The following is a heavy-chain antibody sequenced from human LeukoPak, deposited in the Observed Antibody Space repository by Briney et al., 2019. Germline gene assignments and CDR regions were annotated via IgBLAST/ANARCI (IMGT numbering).Heavy chain of an antibody. D-gene: IGHD3-10*01. J-gene: IGHJ4*02. CDR3: ARSGFGDLLGFFDY. CDR2: IYYSGST. CDR1: GGSISSGDYY. V-gene: IGHV4-30-4*01. Sequence: SQTLSLTCTVSGGSISSGDYYWSWIRQPPGKGLEWIGYIYYSGSTYYNPSLKSRVTISVDTSKNQFSLKLSSVTAADTAVHYCARSGFGDLLGFFDYWGQGTLVTVSS.